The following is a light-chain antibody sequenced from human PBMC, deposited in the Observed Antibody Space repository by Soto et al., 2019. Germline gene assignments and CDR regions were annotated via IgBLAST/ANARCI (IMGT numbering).Light chain of an antibody. CDR3: QQFGPSVTWT. CDR1: QSVTSTY. V-gene: IGKV3-20*01. J-gene: IGKJ1*01. CDR2: GAS. Sequence: EIVLTQSPGTLSLSPGERATLSCRASQSVTSTYLAWYQQRPGQAPRLLIYGASSSATGVPDRFSGSGSGTDFTLTISRLEPEDFAVYYCQQFGPSVTWTFGQGTKVEIK.